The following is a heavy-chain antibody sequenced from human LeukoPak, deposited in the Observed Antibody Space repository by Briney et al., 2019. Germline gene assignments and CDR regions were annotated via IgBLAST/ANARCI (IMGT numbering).Heavy chain of an antibody. CDR1: GGSISSGGYY. J-gene: IGHJ4*02. CDR3: ARGRDSSDFDY. D-gene: IGHD6-19*01. CDR2: INHSGST. V-gene: IGHV4-34*01. Sequence: SETLSLTSAVSGGSISSGGYYWSWIRQPPGKGLEWIGEINHSGSTNYNPSLKSRVTISVDTSKNQFSLKLSSVTAADTAVYYCARGRDSSDFDYWGQGTLVTVSS.